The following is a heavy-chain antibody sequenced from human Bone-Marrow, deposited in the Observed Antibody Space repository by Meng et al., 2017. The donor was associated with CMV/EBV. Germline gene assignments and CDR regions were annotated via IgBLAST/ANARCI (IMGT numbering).Heavy chain of an antibody. J-gene: IGHJ6*02. V-gene: IGHV3-64*02. CDR2: ISSNGGST. CDR1: GFTFSSYA. D-gene: IGHD1-26*01. Sequence: GESLRPSCAASGFTFSSYAMHWVRQGPGKGLEYVSAISSNGGSTYYADSVKGRFTISRDNSKNTLYLKMGSLRAEDMAVYYCASSGSSLSRCGMDVWGQGTTVTVSS. CDR3: ASSGSSLSRCGMDV.